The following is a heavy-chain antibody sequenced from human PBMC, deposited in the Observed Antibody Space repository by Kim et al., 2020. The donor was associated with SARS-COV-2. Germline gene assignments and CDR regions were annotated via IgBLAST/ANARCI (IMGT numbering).Heavy chain of an antibody. D-gene: IGHD2-2*01. CDR1: GFTFSSYG. Sequence: GGSLRLSCAASGFTFSSYGMHWVRQAPGKGLEWVAVISYDGSNKYYSDSMKGRFTISTDNSKNTLYLQMNSLRAEDTAVYYCANDRTIVVLPAATLDYWGQGTLVTVSS. CDR3: ANDRTIVVLPAATLDY. CDR2: ISYDGSNK. V-gene: IGHV3-30*18. J-gene: IGHJ4*02.